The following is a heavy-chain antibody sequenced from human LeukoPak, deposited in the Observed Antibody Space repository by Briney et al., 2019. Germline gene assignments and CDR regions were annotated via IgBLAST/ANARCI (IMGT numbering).Heavy chain of an antibody. Sequence: GASLRLSCAASGFTFSSYTMSWVRQAPGKGLEWVSAISGSGGSTYYADSVKGRFTISRDNSKNTLYLQMNSLRAEDTAVYYCAKDGGYCSSPAACDPNWFDPWGQGTLVTVPS. CDR2: ISGSGGST. D-gene: IGHD2-2*01. V-gene: IGHV3-23*01. CDR3: AKDGGYCSSPAACDPNWFDP. J-gene: IGHJ5*02. CDR1: GFTFSSYT.